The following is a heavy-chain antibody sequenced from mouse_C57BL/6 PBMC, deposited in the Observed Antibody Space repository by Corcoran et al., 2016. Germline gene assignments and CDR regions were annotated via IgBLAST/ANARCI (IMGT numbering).Heavy chain of an antibody. V-gene: IGHV9-3*01. CDR3: ARYGNYRYYAMDY. CDR1: GYTFTTYG. J-gene: IGHJ4*01. CDR2: INTYSGVP. D-gene: IGHD2-1*01. Sequence: QIQLVQSGPELKKPGETVKISCKASGYTFTTYGMSWVKQDPGKGLKWMGWINTYSGVPTYADDFKGRFAFSLETSASTAYLQINNLKNEDKATYFCARYGNYRYYAMDYWGQGTSVTVSS.